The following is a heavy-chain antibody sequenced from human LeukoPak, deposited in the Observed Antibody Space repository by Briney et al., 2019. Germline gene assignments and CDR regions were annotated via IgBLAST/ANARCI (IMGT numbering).Heavy chain of an antibody. D-gene: IGHD3-22*01. V-gene: IGHV3-48*03. CDR1: GFLFSSYE. CDR2: ISTSGGTI. CDR3: AREGGYSHAFDY. Sequence: GGSLRLSCAASGFLFSSYEMNWVRQAPGKGLEWVSYISTSGGTIYYADSVKGRFTISRDNAKNSLYLQMNSLRAEDTAVYYCAREGGYSHAFDYWGQGTLVTVSS. J-gene: IGHJ4*02.